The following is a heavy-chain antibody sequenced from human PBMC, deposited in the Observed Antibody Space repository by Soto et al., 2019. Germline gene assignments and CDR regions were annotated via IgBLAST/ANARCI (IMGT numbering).Heavy chain of an antibody. Sequence: GGSLRLSCAASGFTFSSYSMNWVRQAPGKGLEWVSSISSSSSYIYCADSVKGRFTISRDNAKNSLYLQMNSLRAEDTAVYYCARAPYYYDSSGYWAYWGQGTLVTVSS. CDR2: ISSSSSYI. CDR1: GFTFSSYS. CDR3: ARAPYYYDSSGYWAY. D-gene: IGHD3-22*01. J-gene: IGHJ4*02. V-gene: IGHV3-21*01.